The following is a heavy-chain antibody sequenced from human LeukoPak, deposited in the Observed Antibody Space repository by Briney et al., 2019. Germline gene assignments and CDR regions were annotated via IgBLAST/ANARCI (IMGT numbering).Heavy chain of an antibody. D-gene: IGHD4-17*01. J-gene: IGHJ6*02. CDR2: ISGSGGST. Sequence: GGSLRLSCAASGFTFSSYAMSWVRQAPGKGLEWVSAISGSGGSTYYADSVKGRFTISRDNSKNTLYLQMNSLRAEDTAVYYCARDHPLMTTVSSRHYYYGMDVWGQGTTVTVSS. CDR3: ARDHPLMTTVSSRHYYYGMDV. CDR1: GFTFSSYA. V-gene: IGHV3-23*01.